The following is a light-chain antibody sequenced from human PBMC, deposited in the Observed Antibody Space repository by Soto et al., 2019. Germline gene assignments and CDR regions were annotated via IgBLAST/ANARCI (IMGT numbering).Light chain of an antibody. CDR1: QSISNW. CDR2: DAS. CDR3: QQLNSYPPWT. Sequence: DLQLTQSPSTLSASLGDRVIVTCRGSQSISNWLAWYQQKPGKAPKLLIYDASTLEGGVPSRFRGSGSGTEFTLTISGLQPEDFATYYCQQLNSYPPWTFGQGTKVDIK. J-gene: IGKJ1*01. V-gene: IGKV1-5*01.